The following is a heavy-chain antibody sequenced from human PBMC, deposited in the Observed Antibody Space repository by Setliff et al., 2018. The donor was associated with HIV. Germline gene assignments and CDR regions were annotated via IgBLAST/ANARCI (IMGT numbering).Heavy chain of an antibody. CDR1: GYTFTDYY. J-gene: IGHJ3*02. V-gene: IGHV1-2*02. CDR3: ARDYLHVFDI. Sequence: GASVKVSCKASGYTFTDYYIHWVRQAPGQGLEWMGWINSASGGTNYAQNFQGRVTVTRDTSINSAYVELNSLKSDDTAVYYCARDYLHVFDIWGQGPMDTVSS. CDR2: INSASGGT.